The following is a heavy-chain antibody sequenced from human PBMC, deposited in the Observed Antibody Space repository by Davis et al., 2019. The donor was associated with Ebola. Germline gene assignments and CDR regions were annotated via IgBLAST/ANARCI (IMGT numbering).Heavy chain of an antibody. Sequence: GESLKISCTASGFTFGDYAMSWVRQAPGKGLEWVGFITRKAYGGTTEYAASVKGRFTISRDDSKSIAYLQMNSLKTEDTAVYYCTRDRYNYGYYYYGMDVWGQGTTATVSS. CDR2: ITRKAYGGTT. CDR1: GFTFGDYA. CDR3: TRDRYNYGYYYYGMDV. J-gene: IGHJ6*02. V-gene: IGHV3-49*04. D-gene: IGHD3-22*01.